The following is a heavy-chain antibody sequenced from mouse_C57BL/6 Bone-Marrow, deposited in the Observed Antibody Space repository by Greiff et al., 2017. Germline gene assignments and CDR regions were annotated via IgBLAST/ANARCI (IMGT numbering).Heavy chain of an antibody. CDR2: IRLKSDNYAT. CDR3: SGYRVFFAY. J-gene: IGHJ3*01. CDR1: GFTFSNYW. Sequence: EVKVEESGGGLVQPGGSMKLSCVASGFTFSNYWMNWVRQSPEKGLEWVAQIRLKSDNYATNYAESVKGRFTISRDDSKSSVYLQMNNLRAEDTGIYYCSGYRVFFAYWGQGTLVTVSA. V-gene: IGHV6-3*01.